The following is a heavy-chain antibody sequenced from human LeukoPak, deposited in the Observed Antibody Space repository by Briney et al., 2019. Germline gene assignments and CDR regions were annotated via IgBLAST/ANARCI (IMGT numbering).Heavy chain of an antibody. D-gene: IGHD3-10*01. J-gene: IGHJ4*02. Sequence: GGSLRLSYAASGFTFRNYVIHWVRQAPGKGLEWVAVTSSDLNVKLYADSVKGRFTISRDNSRSTLYLQMNSLRPEDTAIYYCAREGYYGSGSPPSLYFDYWGQGTLVTVSS. CDR3: AREGYYGSGSPPSLYFDY. CDR2: TSSDLNVK. V-gene: IGHV3-30-3*01. CDR1: GFTFRNYV.